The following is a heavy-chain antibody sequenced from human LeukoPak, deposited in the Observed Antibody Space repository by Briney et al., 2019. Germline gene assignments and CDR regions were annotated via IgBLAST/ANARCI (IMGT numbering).Heavy chain of an antibody. CDR3: AKDLVMRTMPLERTDY. CDR2: ISGSGGST. CDR1: GFTFSSYA. D-gene: IGHD2-2*01. Sequence: GGSLRLSCAASGFTFSSYAMSWVRQAPGKGLEWVSAISGSGGSTYYADSVKGRFTISRDNSKNTLYLQMNSLRAEDTAVYYCAKDLVMRTMPLERTDYWGQGTLVTVSS. J-gene: IGHJ4*02. V-gene: IGHV3-23*01.